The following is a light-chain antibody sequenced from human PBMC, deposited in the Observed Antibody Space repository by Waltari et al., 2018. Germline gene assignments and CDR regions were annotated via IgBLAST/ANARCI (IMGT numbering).Light chain of an antibody. CDR1: SSDVGGYDY. CDR3: SSYTSTSTLV. CDR2: AVS. J-gene: IGLJ1*01. V-gene: IGLV2-14*03. Sequence: QSALTQPASVSGSPGQSITISCTGTSSDVGGYDYVSWYQHHPGHAPQLLIFAVSYRPSGVSTRFSGSKSGNTASLTISGLQAEDEADYSCSSYTSTSTLVFGSGTKVTVL.